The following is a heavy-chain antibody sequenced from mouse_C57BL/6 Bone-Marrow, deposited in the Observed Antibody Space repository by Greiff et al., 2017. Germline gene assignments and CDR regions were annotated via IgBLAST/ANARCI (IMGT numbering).Heavy chain of an antibody. Sequence: QVQLQQPGTELVKPGASVKLSCKASGYTFTSYWMHWVKQRPGQGLEWIGNINPSNGGTTYNEKFKSKATLTVDKSSSTAYMQLSSLTSEDSAVYYCARSPYGNYSYWYFDVWGTGTTVTVSS. CDR3: ARSPYGNYSYWYFDV. J-gene: IGHJ1*03. D-gene: IGHD2-1*01. CDR2: INPSNGGT. V-gene: IGHV1-53*01. CDR1: GYTFTSYW.